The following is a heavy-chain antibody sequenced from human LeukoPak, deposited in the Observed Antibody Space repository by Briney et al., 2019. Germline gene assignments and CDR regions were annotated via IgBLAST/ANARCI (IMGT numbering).Heavy chain of an antibody. J-gene: IGHJ4*02. CDR3: ARDGAAATGVDY. D-gene: IGHD2-15*01. Sequence: ASVKVSCKASGYTFTSYDINWVRQATGQGLEWMGWMNPNSGNTGYAQKFQGRVTMTRNTSISTAYMELSSLRSEDTAVYYCARDGAAATGVDYWGQGTLVTVSS. V-gene: IGHV1-8*01. CDR1: GYTFTSYD. CDR2: MNPNSGNT.